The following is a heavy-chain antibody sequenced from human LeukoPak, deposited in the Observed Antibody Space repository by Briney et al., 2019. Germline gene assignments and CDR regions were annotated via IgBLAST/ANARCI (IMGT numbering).Heavy chain of an antibody. CDR1: GYTFTGYY. V-gene: IGHV1-2*02. CDR3: ARDWDIYYYDSSGYSQNWFDP. Sequence: ASVKLSCKASGYTFTGYYMHWVRQAPGQGLEWMGWINPNSGGTNYAQKFQGRVTMTRDTSISTAYMELSRLRSDDTAVYYCARDWDIYYYDSSGYSQNWFDPWGQGTLVTVSS. CDR2: INPNSGGT. D-gene: IGHD3-22*01. J-gene: IGHJ5*02.